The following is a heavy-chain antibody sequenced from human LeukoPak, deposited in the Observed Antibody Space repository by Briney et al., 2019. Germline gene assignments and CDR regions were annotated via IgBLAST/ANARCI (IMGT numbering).Heavy chain of an antibody. CDR2: IYFRGST. V-gene: IGHV4-61*02. J-gene: IGHJ3*02. CDR1: GGSISSGSDY. CDR3: ARIGLGELSFLPEEAFDI. D-gene: IGHD3-16*02. Sequence: PSETLSLTCTVSGGSISSGSDYWSWIRRPAGKGLEWIGRIYFRGSTNYNPSLKSRVTISIDTSKNQFSLNVSSVTAADTAVYYCARIGLGELSFLPEEAFDIWGQGTMVTVSS.